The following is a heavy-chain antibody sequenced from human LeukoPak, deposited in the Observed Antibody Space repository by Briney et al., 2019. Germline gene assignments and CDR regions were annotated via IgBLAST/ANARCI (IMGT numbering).Heavy chain of an antibody. CDR3: ATAPWNDEGGFDY. Sequence: GASVKVSCKASGYTFINYDISWVRQAPGQGLEWMGGIIPIFGTANYAQKFQGRVTITTDESTSTAYMELSSLRSEDTAVYYCATAPWNDEGGFDYWGQGTLVTVSS. CDR1: GYTFINYD. D-gene: IGHD1-1*01. J-gene: IGHJ4*02. CDR2: IIPIFGTA. V-gene: IGHV1-69*05.